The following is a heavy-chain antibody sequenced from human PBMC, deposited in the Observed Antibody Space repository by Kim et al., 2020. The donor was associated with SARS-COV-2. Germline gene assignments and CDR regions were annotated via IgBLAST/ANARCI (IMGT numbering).Heavy chain of an antibody. V-gene: IGHV4-34*01. D-gene: IGHD6-19*01. CDR1: GGSFSGYY. CDR2: INHSGST. CDR3: ARGVIAVAGMGLDY. J-gene: IGHJ4*02. Sequence: SETLSLTCAVYGGSFSGYYWSWIRQPPGKGLEWIGEINHSGSTNYNPALKSRGTISVDTSKNQFPLKLSSVTAADTAVYYCARGVIAVAGMGLDYWGQGTLVTVSS.